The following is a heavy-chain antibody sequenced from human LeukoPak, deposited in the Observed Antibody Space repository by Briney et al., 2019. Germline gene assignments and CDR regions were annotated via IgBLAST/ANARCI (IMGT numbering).Heavy chain of an antibody. D-gene: IGHD5/OR15-5a*01. Sequence: GGSLRLSCAASGFAFSNYAMTWVRQAPEKGLQWVSTISTSGRATYYADSVEGRFTISRDNSKNTLYLQMNSLRADDTAVYYCAKARGSSVYEQFDYWGQGTQVTVSP. CDR3: AKARGSSVYEQFDY. CDR1: GFAFSNYA. CDR2: ISTSGRAT. J-gene: IGHJ4*02. V-gene: IGHV3-23*01.